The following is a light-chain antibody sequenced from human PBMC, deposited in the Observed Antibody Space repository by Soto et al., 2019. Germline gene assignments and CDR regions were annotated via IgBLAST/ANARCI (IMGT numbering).Light chain of an antibody. CDR2: AAS. J-gene: IGKJ1*01. Sequence: DIQMTQSPSSLSVSVGDRITITCRASQSISRYLNWYQHKPGKAPKLLINAASSLERGVPSRFSGGGSGTDFTLNISSLQPDDFATYYCQQNYRATPWTFGQGTKVEVK. CDR3: QQNYRATPWT. CDR1: QSISRY. V-gene: IGKV1-39*01.